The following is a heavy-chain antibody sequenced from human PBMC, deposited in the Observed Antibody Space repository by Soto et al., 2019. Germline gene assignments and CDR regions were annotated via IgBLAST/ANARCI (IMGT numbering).Heavy chain of an antibody. CDR1: GYNFATYW. D-gene: IGHD4-17*01. CDR2: IYPGNSDA. J-gene: IGHJ5*02. Sequence: GESLKISCQASGYNFATYWIAWVRQMPGKGLEYMGIIYPGNSDARYSPSFQGQVTFSADKSISTAYLHWSSLKASDTAMYYCARHGFYGDYASNYFDPRGQGTLVTVSS. CDR3: ARHGFYGDYASNYFDP. V-gene: IGHV5-51*01.